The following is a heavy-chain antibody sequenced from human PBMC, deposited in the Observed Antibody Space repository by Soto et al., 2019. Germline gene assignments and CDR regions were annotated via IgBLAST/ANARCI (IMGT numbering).Heavy chain of an antibody. CDR2: INHSGST. Sequence: PSETLSLTCAVYGGSFSGYYWSWIRQPPGKGLEWIGEINHSGSTNYNPSLKSRVTISVDTSKNQFSLKLSSVTAADTAVYYCASLPGTGIAAAGSGRGWFDPWGQGTLVTVSS. CDR3: ASLPGTGIAAAGSGRGWFDP. CDR1: GGSFSGYY. V-gene: IGHV4-34*01. D-gene: IGHD6-13*01. J-gene: IGHJ5*02.